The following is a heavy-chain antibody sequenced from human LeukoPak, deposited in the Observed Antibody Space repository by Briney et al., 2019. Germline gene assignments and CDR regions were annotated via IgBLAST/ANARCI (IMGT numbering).Heavy chain of an antibody. CDR2: IGYDGTNE. CDR1: GFTFSSYG. CDR3: ALIAAAVAPEYYFDY. D-gene: IGHD6-13*01. Sequence: GGSLRLSCAASGFTFSSYGMHWVRQAPGKGLEWVALIGYDGTNEYYANSVKGRFTISRDNSKNTLYLQMNSLRAEDTAVYYCALIAAAVAPEYYFDYWGQGTLVTVSS. J-gene: IGHJ4*02. V-gene: IGHV3-30*02.